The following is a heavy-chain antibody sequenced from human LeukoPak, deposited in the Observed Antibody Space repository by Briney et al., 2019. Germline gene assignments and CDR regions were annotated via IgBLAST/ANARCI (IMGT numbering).Heavy chain of an antibody. Sequence: GVSLRLSCAASGFTFSSYGMHWVRQAPGKGLEWVAVIWYGGSNKYYADSVKGRFTISRDNSKNTLYLQMNSLRAEDTAVYYCARDHPRLRAFDYWGQGTLVTVSS. CDR1: GFTFSSYG. CDR3: ARDHPRLRAFDY. V-gene: IGHV3-33*01. J-gene: IGHJ4*02. D-gene: IGHD4-17*01. CDR2: IWYGGSNK.